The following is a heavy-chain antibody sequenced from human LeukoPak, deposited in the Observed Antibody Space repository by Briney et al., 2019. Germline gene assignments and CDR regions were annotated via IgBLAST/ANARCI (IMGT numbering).Heavy chain of an antibody. CDR1: GFTFSNYW. D-gene: IGHD4/OR15-4a*01. CDR3: ARDDYGGTKY. J-gene: IGHJ4*02. V-gene: IGHV3-7*01. CDR2: INQDGSEK. Sequence: PGGSLRLSCAASGFTFSNYWMSWVRQAPGKGLEWVANINQDGSEKYYVDSVKGRFTVSRDNAKNSLYLQMNSLRAEDTALYYCARDDYGGTKYWGQGTLVTVSS.